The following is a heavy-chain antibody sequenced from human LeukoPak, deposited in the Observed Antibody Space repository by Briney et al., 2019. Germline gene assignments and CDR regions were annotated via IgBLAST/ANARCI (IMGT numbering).Heavy chain of an antibody. J-gene: IGHJ6*02. CDR1: GFTFSSYS. CDR3: ARNIAAASGYYYGMDV. D-gene: IGHD6-13*01. CDR2: ISSSSSYI. Sequence: GGSLRLSCAACGFTFSSYSMKWVRQARGRGLEWVSCISSSSSYIYYGDSVKGRFTISRDNAKNSLYLQMNSLTAEDTAVYYCARNIAAASGYYYGMDVWGQGTTVTVSS. V-gene: IGHV3-21*01.